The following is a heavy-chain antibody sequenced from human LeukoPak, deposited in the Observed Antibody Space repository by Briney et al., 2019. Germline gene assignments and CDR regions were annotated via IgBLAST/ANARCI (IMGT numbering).Heavy chain of an antibody. CDR3: ARQPPYA. Sequence: GGSRRLSCVASGSAFSIHWMSWVRQAPGKGAEWVANIKEDGSARYYVDSVKGRFTISRDNANNSLYLQMDSLRVEDTALYYCARQPPYAWGQGTLVTVSS. CDR1: GSAFSIHW. V-gene: IGHV3-7*01. D-gene: IGHD4-17*01. CDR2: IKEDGSAR. J-gene: IGHJ5*02.